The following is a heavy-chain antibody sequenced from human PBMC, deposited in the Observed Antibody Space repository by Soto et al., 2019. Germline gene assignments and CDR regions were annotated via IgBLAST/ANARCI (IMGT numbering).Heavy chain of an antibody. CDR3: AKFGYYDILTGPDAFDI. Sequence: PGGSLRLSCAASGFTLSSYAMSWVRQAPGKGLEWVSAISGSGGSTYYADSVKGRFTISRDNSKNTLYLQMNSLRAEDTAVYYCAKFGYYDILTGPDAFDIWGQGTMVTVSS. CDR1: GFTLSSYA. CDR2: ISGSGGST. J-gene: IGHJ3*02. V-gene: IGHV3-23*01. D-gene: IGHD3-9*01.